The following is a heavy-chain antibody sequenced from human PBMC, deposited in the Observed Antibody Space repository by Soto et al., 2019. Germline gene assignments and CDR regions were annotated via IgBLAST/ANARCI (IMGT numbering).Heavy chain of an antibody. CDR1: GGSISSYY. D-gene: IGHD6-13*01. Sequence: SETLSLTCTVSGGSISSYYWSWIRQPAGKGLEWIGRIYTRGSTNYNPSLKSRVTMSVDTSKNQFPLKLGSVPAAATPVYYCERGIADSGIDYWGPGTLVTVSS. V-gene: IGHV4-4*07. CDR2: IYTRGST. CDR3: ERGIADSGIDY. J-gene: IGHJ4*02.